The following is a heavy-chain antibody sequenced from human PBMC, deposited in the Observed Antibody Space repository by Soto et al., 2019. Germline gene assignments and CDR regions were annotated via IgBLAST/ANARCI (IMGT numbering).Heavy chain of an antibody. CDR1: GFTFGDYA. Sequence: GGSLRLSCTASGFTFGDYAMSWFRQAPGKGLEWVGFIRSKAYGGTTEYAASVKGRFTISRDDSKSIAYLQMNSLKTEDTAVYYCTREPLVVVSTNWFDPWGQGTLVTVSS. CDR2: IRSKAYGGTT. V-gene: IGHV3-49*03. D-gene: IGHD2-21*01. J-gene: IGHJ5*02. CDR3: TREPLVVVSTNWFDP.